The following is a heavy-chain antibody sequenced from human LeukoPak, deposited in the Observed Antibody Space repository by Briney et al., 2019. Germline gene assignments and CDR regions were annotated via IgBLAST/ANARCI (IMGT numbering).Heavy chain of an antibody. CDR2: IKQDGSEK. D-gene: IGHD3-10*01. J-gene: IGHJ4*02. CDR3: ARGYYYGSGIFDY. CDR1: GFTLSSYW. Sequence: TGGSLRLFRAACGFTLSSYWMSWVRHAPGKGLEWVANIKQDGSEKYYVDTVKGRFTISRDNAKNSLYLQMNSLRAEDTAVYYCARGYYYGSGIFDYWGQGTLVTVSS. V-gene: IGHV3-7*01.